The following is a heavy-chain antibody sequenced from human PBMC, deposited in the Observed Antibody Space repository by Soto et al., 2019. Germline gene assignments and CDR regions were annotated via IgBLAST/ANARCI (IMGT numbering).Heavy chain of an antibody. CDR3: ARGAFRAGRWFDP. Sequence: SVKVSFKASGGTFSSYAISWVRQAPGQGLEWMGGIIPIFGTANYAQKFQGRVTITADESTSTAYMELSSLRSEDTAVYYCARGAFRAGRWFDPWGQGTLVTVSS. CDR1: GGTFSSYA. V-gene: IGHV1-69*13. CDR2: IIPIFGTA. D-gene: IGHD1-26*01. J-gene: IGHJ5*02.